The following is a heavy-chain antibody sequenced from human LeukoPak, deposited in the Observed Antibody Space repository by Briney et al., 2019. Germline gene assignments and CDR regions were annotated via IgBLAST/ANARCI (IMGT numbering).Heavy chain of an antibody. D-gene: IGHD1-26*01. J-gene: IGHJ4*02. CDR3: AKALRGSYFPFWDY. CDR2: IYYSGST. Sequence: SETLSLTCTVSGGSISSYYWSWIRQPPGKGLEWIGYIYYSGSTNYNPSLKSRVTISVDTSKNQFSLKLSSVTAADTAVYYCAKALRGSYFPFWDYWGQGTLVTVSS. V-gene: IGHV4-59*01. CDR1: GGSISSYY.